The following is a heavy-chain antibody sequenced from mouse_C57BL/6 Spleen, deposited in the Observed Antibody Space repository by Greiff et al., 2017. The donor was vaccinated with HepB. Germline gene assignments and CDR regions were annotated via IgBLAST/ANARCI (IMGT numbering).Heavy chain of an antibody. V-gene: IGHV1-54*01. CDR2: INPGSGGT. D-gene: IGHD2-4*01. CDR3: AREAYYDYADY. Sequence: VQRVESGAELVRPGTSVKVSCKASGYAFTNYLIEWVKQRPGQGLEWIGVINPGSGGTNYNEKFKGKATLTADKSSSTAYMQLSSLTSEDSAVYFCAREAYYDYADYWGQGTTLTVSS. J-gene: IGHJ2*01. CDR1: GYAFTNYL.